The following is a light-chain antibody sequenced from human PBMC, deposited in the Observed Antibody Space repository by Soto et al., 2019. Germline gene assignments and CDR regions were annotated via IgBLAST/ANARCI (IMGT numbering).Light chain of an antibody. CDR1: QSVLYSSNNKYY. CDR2: WSS. V-gene: IGKV4-1*01. Sequence: DIVMTQSPASLAVSLGERATINCKSSQSVLYSSNNKYYLAWYQQKPGQPPKLLIYWSSTRESGVPDRFSGSGSGTDFTLTISSLQAEDVAVYYCQQYYTTPYTFGQGTKVEIK. J-gene: IGKJ2*01. CDR3: QQYYTTPYT.